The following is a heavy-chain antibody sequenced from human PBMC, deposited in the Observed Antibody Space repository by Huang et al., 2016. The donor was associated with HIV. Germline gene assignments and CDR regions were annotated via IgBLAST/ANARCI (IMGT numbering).Heavy chain of an antibody. CDR3: AREGLQFIDS. V-gene: IGHV3-30*03. CDR2: VTHDGRNE. J-gene: IGHJ4*02. Sequence: QVQLVQSGGGVVQPGSSLILSCAASGFGFSSYSMHWVRQAPGKGLEWLATVTHDGRNEYYADSVRGRFTISRDNSRNTVYLQMNSPTTDDTAVYFCAREGLQFIDSWGQGTLVIVSS. D-gene: IGHD4-4*01. CDR1: GFGFSSYS.